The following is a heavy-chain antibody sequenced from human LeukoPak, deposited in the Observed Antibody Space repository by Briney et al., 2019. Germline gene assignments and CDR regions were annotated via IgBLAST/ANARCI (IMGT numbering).Heavy chain of an antibody. Sequence: SETLSLTCTVSGGSISSYYWSWIRQPAGKGLEWIGRIYTSGSTNYNPSLKSRVTMSVDTSKNQFSLKLSSVTAADAAVYYCAATGPTLLWFGEEYYYGMDVWGQGTTVTVSS. V-gene: IGHV4-4*07. D-gene: IGHD3-10*01. CDR3: AATGPTLLWFGEEYYYGMDV. CDR2: IYTSGST. J-gene: IGHJ6*02. CDR1: GGSISSYY.